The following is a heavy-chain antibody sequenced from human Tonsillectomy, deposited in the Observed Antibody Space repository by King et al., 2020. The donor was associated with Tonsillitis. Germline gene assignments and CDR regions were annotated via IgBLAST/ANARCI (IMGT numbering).Heavy chain of an antibody. CDR2: IDPTDSYT. J-gene: IGHJ5*02. V-gene: IGHV5-10-1*03. D-gene: IGHD3-16*02. CDR3: TRHVDSLWGSYRSNNWFDP. CDR1: GYSFTSYW. Sequence: VQLVESGAEVKKPGESLRISCTGSGYSFTSYWISWVRQMPGKGLEWMGRIDPTDSYTSYSPSFQGHVTISADKSISTAYLQWSSLKASDTAIYYCTRHVDSLWGSYRSNNWFDPWGQGTLVTVSS.